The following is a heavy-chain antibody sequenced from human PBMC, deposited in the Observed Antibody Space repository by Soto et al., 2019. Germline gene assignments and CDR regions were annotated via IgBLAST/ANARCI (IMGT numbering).Heavy chain of an antibody. J-gene: IGHJ6*02. CDR2: INAGNGNT. CDR3: AAPVVGKLEYSYDGMDV. Sequence: ASVKVSCKASGYTFTSYAMHWVRQAPGQRLEWMGWINAGNGNTKYSQKFQGRVTITRDTSASTAYMELSSLRSEDTAVYYCAAPVVGKLEYSYDGMDVWGQGTTVTVSS. D-gene: IGHD1-1*01. V-gene: IGHV1-3*01. CDR1: GYTFTSYA.